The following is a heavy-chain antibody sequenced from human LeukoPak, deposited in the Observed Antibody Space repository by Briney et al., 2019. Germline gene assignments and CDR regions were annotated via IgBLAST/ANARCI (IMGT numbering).Heavy chain of an antibody. CDR3: AREGLILSGYYHPSAEYFQH. D-gene: IGHD3-9*01. CDR1: GFTFSSYA. J-gene: IGHJ1*01. CDR2: ISYDGSNK. V-gene: IGHV3-30-3*01. Sequence: GGSLRLSCAASGFTFSSYAMHWVRQAPGKGLEWVAVISYDGSNKYYADSVKGRFTISRDSSRNTLFLQMNSLRAEDTALYYCAREGLILSGYYHPSAEYFQHWGQGTLVTVSS.